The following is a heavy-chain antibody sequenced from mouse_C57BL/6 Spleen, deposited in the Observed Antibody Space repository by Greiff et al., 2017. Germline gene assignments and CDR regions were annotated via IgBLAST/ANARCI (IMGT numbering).Heavy chain of an antibody. V-gene: IGHV3-6*01. J-gene: IGHJ2*01. CDR2: ISYDGSN. CDR1: GYSITSGYY. CDR3: ARRYYGSTHFDY. D-gene: IGHD1-1*01. Sequence: EVKLVESGPGLVKPSQSLSLTCSVTGYSITSGYYWNWIRQFPGNKLEWMGYISYDGSNNYNPSLKNRISITRDTSKNQFFLKLNSVTTEDTATYYCARRYYGSTHFDYWGQGTTLTVSS.